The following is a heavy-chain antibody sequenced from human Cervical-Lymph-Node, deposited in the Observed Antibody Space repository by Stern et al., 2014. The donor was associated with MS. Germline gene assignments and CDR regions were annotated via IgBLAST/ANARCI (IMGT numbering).Heavy chain of an antibody. CDR3: AKGGIVVVPAAMNYYYGMDV. Sequence: EVQLVESGGGLVQPGGSLRLSCGASGFTFSSHALSWVRQAPGKGLEWVSEISTRGDRTDYAVSVKGRFTISRDNSKNTLYLQLNSLRAEDTAVYYCAKGGIVVVPAAMNYYYGMDVWGQGTTVTVSS. V-gene: IGHV3-23*04. J-gene: IGHJ6*02. CDR1: GFTFSSHA. CDR2: ISTRGDRT. D-gene: IGHD2-2*01.